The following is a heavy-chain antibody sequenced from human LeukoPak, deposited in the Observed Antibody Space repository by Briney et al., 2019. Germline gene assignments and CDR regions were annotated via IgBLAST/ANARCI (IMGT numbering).Heavy chain of an antibody. D-gene: IGHD1-1*01. CDR1: GGSISSYY. J-gene: IGHJ3*02. Sequence: SETLSLTCTVSGGSISSYYWSWIRQPPGKGLEWIGYIYYSGSTNYNPSLKSRVTISVDTSKNQFSLKLSSVTAADTAVYYCAGTQPGTDAFDIWGQGTMVTVSS. V-gene: IGHV4-59*01. CDR3: AGTQPGTDAFDI. CDR2: IYYSGST.